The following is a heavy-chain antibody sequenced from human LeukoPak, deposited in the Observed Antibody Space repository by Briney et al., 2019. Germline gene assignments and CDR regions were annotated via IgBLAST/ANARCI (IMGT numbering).Heavy chain of an antibody. Sequence: SETLSLTCAVYGGSFSGYYWSWIRQPPGKGLEWIGEINHSGSTNYNPSLKSRVTISVDTSKNQFSLKLSSVTAADTAVYFCARHPVYCSSTSCYFDYWGQGTLVTVSS. CDR2: INHSGST. J-gene: IGHJ4*02. CDR1: GGSFSGYY. D-gene: IGHD2-2*01. V-gene: IGHV4-34*01. CDR3: ARHPVYCSSTSCYFDY.